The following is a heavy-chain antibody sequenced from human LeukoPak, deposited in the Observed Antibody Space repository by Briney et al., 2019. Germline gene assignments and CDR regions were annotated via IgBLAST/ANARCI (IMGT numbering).Heavy chain of an antibody. CDR2: ISSSSSTI. Sequence: GGSLRLSCAASGFTFSSYSMNWVRQAPGKGLEWVSYISSSSSTIYYADSVKGRFTISRDNAKNSLYLQMNSLRAEDTAVYYCAREVWDQLYNGAFDIWGQGTMVTVSS. V-gene: IGHV3-48*01. J-gene: IGHJ3*02. CDR1: GFTFSSYS. D-gene: IGHD2-2*01. CDR3: AREVWDQLYNGAFDI.